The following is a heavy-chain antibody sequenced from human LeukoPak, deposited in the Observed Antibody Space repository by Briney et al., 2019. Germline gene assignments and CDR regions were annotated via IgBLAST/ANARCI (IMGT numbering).Heavy chain of an antibody. CDR2: VHYSGST. CDR3: ARGGLHIS. V-gene: IGHV4-59*12. CDR1: SGATSNYY. Sequence: SETLSLTCTTSSGATSNYYWNWIRQPPGKGLEWIGYVHYSGSTRFNPSLKSRVTISVDTSNNQFSLKLSSVTAADTAVYYCARGGLHISWGQGTLVTVSS. J-gene: IGHJ4*02. D-gene: IGHD4-11*01.